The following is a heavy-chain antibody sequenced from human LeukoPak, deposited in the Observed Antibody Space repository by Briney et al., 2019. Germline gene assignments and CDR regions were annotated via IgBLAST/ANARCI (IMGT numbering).Heavy chain of an antibody. Sequence: ASVKVSCEASGYIITWVRQAPGQGLEWMGWISAYNGNTNYAQKLQGRVTMTTDTSTSTAYMELRSLRSDDTAVYHCARGTVYGDSHYYYYYGMDVWGQGTTVTVSS. CDR1: GYI. CDR3: ARGTVYGDSHYYYYYGMDV. J-gene: IGHJ6*02. D-gene: IGHD4-17*01. V-gene: IGHV1-18*01. CDR2: ISAYNGNT.